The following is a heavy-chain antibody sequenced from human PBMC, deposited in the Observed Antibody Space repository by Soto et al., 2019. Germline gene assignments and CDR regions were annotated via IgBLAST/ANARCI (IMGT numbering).Heavy chain of an antibody. CDR2: IYYSGST. CDR1: CASISGSSYY. Sequence: LSLSCTVSCASISGSSYYWSWIRQHPGKGMEWIEYIYYSGSTYYNPSLKSRVTIYVYTSTNQFSLKLSSETAADTAVYYCARAYSNYFDYWGQGTLVTVSS. CDR3: ARAYSNYFDY. J-gene: IGHJ4*02. D-gene: IGHD4-4*01. V-gene: IGHV4-31*02.